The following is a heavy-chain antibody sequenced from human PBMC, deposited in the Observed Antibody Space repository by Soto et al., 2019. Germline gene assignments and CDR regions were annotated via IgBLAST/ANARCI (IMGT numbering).Heavy chain of an antibody. J-gene: IGHJ3*02. D-gene: IGHD3-3*01. Sequence: QMQLQESGPGLVKPSENLSLTCTVSGGATSSYYWSWIRQSPGKGLASIGYIYSSGSTNYNPSLKSRVTISLDTSKNQFSLKLSSVTAADTAVYYCARGGYYTNAFDIWGQGTMVTVSS. CDR2: IYSSGST. V-gene: IGHV4-59*01. CDR3: ARGGYYTNAFDI. CDR1: GGATSSYY.